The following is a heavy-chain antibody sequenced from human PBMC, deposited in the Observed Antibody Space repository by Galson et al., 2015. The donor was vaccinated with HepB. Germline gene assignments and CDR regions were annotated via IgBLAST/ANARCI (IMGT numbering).Heavy chain of an antibody. Sequence: ETLSLTCAVYGGSFSGYYWSWIRQPPGKGLEWIGEINHSGSTNYNPSLKSRVTISVDTSKNQFSLKLSSVTAADTAVYYCASEQWLVGRGYFQHWGQGTLVTVSS. V-gene: IGHV4-34*01. J-gene: IGHJ1*01. CDR3: ASEQWLVGRGYFQH. CDR2: INHSGST. D-gene: IGHD6-19*01. CDR1: GGSFSGYY.